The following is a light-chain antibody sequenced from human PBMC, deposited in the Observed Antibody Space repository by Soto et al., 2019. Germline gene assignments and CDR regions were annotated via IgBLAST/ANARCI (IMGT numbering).Light chain of an antibody. CDR2: GNS. Sequence: QSVLTQPPSVSGVSGQRVTISCTGSSSNIGAGHDVHWYQQPPGTAPKLLIYGNSNRPSGVPERFSASKSGTSASLAISGLQSEDEADYYCAAWDDSLNGYVFGTGTKLTVL. V-gene: IGLV1-40*01. CDR1: SSNIGAGHD. J-gene: IGLJ1*01. CDR3: AAWDDSLNGYV.